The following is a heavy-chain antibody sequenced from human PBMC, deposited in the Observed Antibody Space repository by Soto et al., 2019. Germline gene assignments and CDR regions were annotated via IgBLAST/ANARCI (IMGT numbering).Heavy chain of an antibody. J-gene: IGHJ4*02. CDR3: ARLEGLATISYYFDD. CDR2: IYYRGNT. Sequence: QLQLQESGPGLVKPSETLSLTCSVSGDSINSDNYYWGWIRQPPGKGLEWIGRIYYRGNTYYNPSLKTRVSRSLDKSKSQFSLKLHSVTAADSAVYFCARLEGLATISYYFDDWGQGTLVTVSS. CDR1: GDSINSDNYY. D-gene: IGHD3-9*01. V-gene: IGHV4-39*01.